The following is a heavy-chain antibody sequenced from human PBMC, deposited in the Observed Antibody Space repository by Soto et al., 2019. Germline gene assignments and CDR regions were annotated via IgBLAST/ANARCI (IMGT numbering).Heavy chain of an antibody. CDR2: INAGNGNT. V-gene: IGHV1-3*01. J-gene: IGHJ3*02. Sequence: ASVKVSCKASGYTFTSYAMHWVRQAPGQRLEWMGWINAGNGNTKYSQKFQGRVTITRDTSASTAYMELSSLRSEDTAVYYCARDGSTLGDAFDIWGQETMVTVSS. D-gene: IGHD3-16*01. CDR1: GYTFTSYA. CDR3: ARDGSTLGDAFDI.